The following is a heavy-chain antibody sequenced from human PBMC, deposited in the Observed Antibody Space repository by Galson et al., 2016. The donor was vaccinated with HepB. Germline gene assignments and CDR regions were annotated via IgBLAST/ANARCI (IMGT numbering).Heavy chain of an antibody. V-gene: IGHV3-74*01. J-gene: IGHJ5*02. CDR1: GFAFGSHW. D-gene: IGHD4-23*01. CDR2: INSDGTIS. Sequence: GSLRLSCAASGFAFGSHWMHWVRQVPGKGLVWVSRINSDGTISNYADSVKGRFTISRDNAKNTLYLQMNSLRVEDTAVYYCGRDHSVVLTTAYNWFDPWGQGTLVTVSS. CDR3: GRDHSVVLTTAYNWFDP.